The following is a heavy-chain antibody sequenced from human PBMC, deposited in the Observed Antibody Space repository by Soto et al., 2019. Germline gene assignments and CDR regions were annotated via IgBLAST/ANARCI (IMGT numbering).Heavy chain of an antibody. CDR2: IGTAGDT. J-gene: IGHJ3*02. V-gene: IGHV3-13*01. Sequence: GGSLRLSCAASGFTFSSYDMHWVRQATGKGLEWVSAIGTAGDTYYPGSVKGRFTISRENAKNSLYLQMNSLRAGDTAVYYCARVTRHGDYPDAFDIWGQGTMVTVSS. CDR3: ARVTRHGDYPDAFDI. D-gene: IGHD4-17*01. CDR1: GFTFSSYD.